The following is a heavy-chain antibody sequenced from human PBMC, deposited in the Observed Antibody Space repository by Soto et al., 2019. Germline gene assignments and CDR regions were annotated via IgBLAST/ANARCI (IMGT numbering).Heavy chain of an antibody. Sequence: SETLSLTCSVSGGSISSGDYFWSWIRHPTGQGLEWIGYLYTVGSTYYNPSLESRVTISLDTVKNQFSLNLTSVTAADSAVYYCARAAYCSGCSCYPDTGLDPWGQGTLVTVSS. CDR1: GGSISSGDYF. V-gene: IGHV4-30-4*01. D-gene: IGHD2-15*01. J-gene: IGHJ5*02. CDR3: ARAAYCSGCSCYPDTGLDP. CDR2: LYTVGST.